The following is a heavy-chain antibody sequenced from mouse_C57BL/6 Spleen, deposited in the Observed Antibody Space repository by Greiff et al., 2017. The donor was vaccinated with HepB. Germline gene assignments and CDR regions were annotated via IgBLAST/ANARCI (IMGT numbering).Heavy chain of an antibody. J-gene: IGHJ4*01. Sequence: QVQLQQSGAELVRPGTSVKVSCKASGYAFTNYLIEWVKQRPGQGLEWIGVINPGSGGTNYNEKFKGKATLTADKSSSTAYMQLSSLTSEDSAVYFCARPDGSSYDYAMDYWGQGTSVTVSS. V-gene: IGHV1-54*01. CDR3: ARPDGSSYDYAMDY. D-gene: IGHD1-1*01. CDR2: INPGSGGT. CDR1: GYAFTNYL.